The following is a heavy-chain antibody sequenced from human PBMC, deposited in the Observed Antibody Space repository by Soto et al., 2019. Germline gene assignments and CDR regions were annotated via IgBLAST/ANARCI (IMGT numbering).Heavy chain of an antibody. J-gene: IGHJ6*04. CDR2: IYYSGST. CDR1: GGSISSSSYY. Sequence: SETLSLTCTVSGGSISSSSYYWGWIRQPPGKGLEWIGSIYYSGSTYYNPSLKSRVTISVDTSKNQFSLKLSSVTAEDTAVYYCARHRGDVWGKGTTVTVSS. CDR3: ARHRGDV. V-gene: IGHV4-39*01.